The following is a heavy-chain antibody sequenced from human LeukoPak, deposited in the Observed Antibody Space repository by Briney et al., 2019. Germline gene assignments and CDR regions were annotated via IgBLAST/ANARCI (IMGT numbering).Heavy chain of an antibody. CDR1: GFNFNDHT. J-gene: IGHJ4*02. V-gene: IGHV3-43*01. CDR3: AKEGTGHDDIPEYYFDY. Sequence: PGGSLRLSCVASGFNFNDHTMHWVRHPPGKGLEWVGLITWDGRTTYYADSLKGQFTISRDNSRNSLFLQIHSLKNEDSGLYYCAKEGTGHDDIPEYYFDYWGRGTVATVS. D-gene: IGHD5-12*01. CDR2: ITWDGRTT.